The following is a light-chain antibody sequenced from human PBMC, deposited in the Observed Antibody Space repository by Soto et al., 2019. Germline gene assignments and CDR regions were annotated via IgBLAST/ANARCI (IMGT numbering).Light chain of an antibody. CDR2: LEVSGSY. V-gene: IGLV4-60*02. CDR1: SGHSSYI. Sequence: QPVLTQSSSASASLGSSVKLTCTLSSGHSSYIIAWHQQQPGQAPRYLLKLEVSGSYNKGSGVPDRFSGSSTGADRYLTIYTLQFDDEDDYYRETWDNNILVFGGGTKLTVL. CDR3: ETWDNNILV. J-gene: IGLJ2*01.